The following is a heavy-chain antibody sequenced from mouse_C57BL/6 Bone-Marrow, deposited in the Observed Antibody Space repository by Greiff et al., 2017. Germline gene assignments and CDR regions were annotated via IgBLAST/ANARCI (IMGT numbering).Heavy chain of an antibody. CDR2: IDPDTGGT. Sequence: QVQLKESGAELVRPGASVTLSCKASGYTFTDYEMHWVKQTPVHGLEWIGAIDPDTGGTAYNQKFKGKAILTADKSSSTAYMELCSLPSEDTAVYYGTEIGTDYARDYWGQGTSVTVSS. CDR3: TEIGTDYARDY. J-gene: IGHJ4*01. D-gene: IGHD2-14*01. V-gene: IGHV1-15*01. CDR1: GYTFTDYE.